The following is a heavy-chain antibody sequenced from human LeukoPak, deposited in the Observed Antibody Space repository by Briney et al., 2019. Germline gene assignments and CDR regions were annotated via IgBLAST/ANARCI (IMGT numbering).Heavy chain of an antibody. CDR2: IRSKANSYAT. CDR3: TRLTRHDY. J-gene: IGHJ4*02. CDR1: GFTFSGSA. Sequence: PGGSLRLSCAASGFTFSGSAMHWVRQASGKGLEWVGRIRSKANSYATAYAASVKGRFTISRDNSKNTAYLQMNSLKTEDTAVYYCTRLTRHDYWGQGTLVTVSS. D-gene: IGHD3-10*01. V-gene: IGHV3-73*01.